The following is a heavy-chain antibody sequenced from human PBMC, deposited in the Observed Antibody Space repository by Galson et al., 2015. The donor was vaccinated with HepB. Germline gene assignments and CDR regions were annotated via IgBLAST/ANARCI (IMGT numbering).Heavy chain of an antibody. Sequence: LSLTCTVSGGSISGYYWSWIRQPPGKGLEWIGYIYSSGTTTYNPSLKSRVTISVDTFKNQFFLKLTSVTAADTALYYCAKNQHPGRCQAGYDPWGQGTLATVSS. CDR2: IYSSGTT. CDR3: AKNQHPGRCQAGYDP. D-gene: IGHD4-17*01. V-gene: IGHV4-59*01. J-gene: IGHJ5*02. CDR1: GGSISGYY.